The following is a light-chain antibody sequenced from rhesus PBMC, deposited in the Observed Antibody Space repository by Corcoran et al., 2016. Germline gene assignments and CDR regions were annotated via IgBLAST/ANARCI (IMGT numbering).Light chain of an antibody. CDR1: QSVSSS. Sequence: EIVMTQSPATLSLSPGERATLSCRASQSVSSSLAWYQQKPGQAPRLLIYGASSRATGIPDRFSGRGSVTACTLPISSLEPEDVAVYYCLQHSNWPLTFGGGTKVELK. CDR3: LQHSNWPLT. J-gene: IGKJ4*01. CDR2: GAS. V-gene: IGKV3-24*01.